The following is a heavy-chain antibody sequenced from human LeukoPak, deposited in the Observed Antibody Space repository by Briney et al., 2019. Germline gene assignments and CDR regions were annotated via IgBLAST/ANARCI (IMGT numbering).Heavy chain of an antibody. J-gene: IGHJ4*02. V-gene: IGHV4-59*01. CDR3: ARWGRPNFDY. Sequence: SETVSLTCIVSGGSIRGYSWSWLRQPPGKGLEWIGYISDSGSTYYNPSLKTRITISLDTSKNQFSLKLSSATAADTAVYYCARWGRPNFDYWGQGTLVTVSS. D-gene: IGHD7-27*01. CDR1: GGSIRGYS. CDR2: ISDSGST.